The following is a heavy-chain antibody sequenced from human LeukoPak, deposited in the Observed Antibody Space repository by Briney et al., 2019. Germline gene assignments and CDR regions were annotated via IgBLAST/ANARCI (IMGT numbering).Heavy chain of an antibody. J-gene: IGHJ5*02. Sequence: PSETLSLTCTVSGASISSYYWSWIRQPPGKGLEWIGYIYYSGSTNYNPSLKSRVTISVDKSKNQFSLKLSSVTAADTAVYYCAILNQTGDWFDPWGQGTLVTVSS. CDR3: AILNQTGDWFDP. V-gene: IGHV4-59*12. CDR1: GASISSYY. D-gene: IGHD2/OR15-2a*01. CDR2: IYYSGST.